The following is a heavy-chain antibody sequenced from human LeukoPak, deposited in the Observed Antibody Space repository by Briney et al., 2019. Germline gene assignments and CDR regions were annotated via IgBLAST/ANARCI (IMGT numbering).Heavy chain of an antibody. Sequence: PSETLSLTCTVSGDSISTSYWSWIRQPAGKRMEWIGRIFASEETNYNPSLESRVIMSRDTSNNQFFLRLTSVTAADTDVYYCARDRYTWHDRDWFDSWGQGTLVTVSS. D-gene: IGHD1-20*01. J-gene: IGHJ5*01. V-gene: IGHV4-4*07. CDR3: ARDRYTWHDRDWFDS. CDR1: GDSISTSY. CDR2: IFASEET.